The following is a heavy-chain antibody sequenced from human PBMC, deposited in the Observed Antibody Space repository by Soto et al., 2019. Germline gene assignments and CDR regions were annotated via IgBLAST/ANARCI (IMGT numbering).Heavy chain of an antibody. V-gene: IGHV3-21*01. D-gene: IGHD3-9*01. CDR1: GFTFSSYS. CDR3: PRELLTGYSDFAY. Sequence: EVQLVESGGGLVKPGGSLRLSCAASGFTFSSYSMNWVRQAPGKGLEWVSSISSSSSYIYYADSVKGRFTISRDNAKNSLYLQMNSLRAEDTAVYYCPRELLTGYSDFAYWAREPWSPSPQ. J-gene: IGHJ4*02. CDR2: ISSSSSYI.